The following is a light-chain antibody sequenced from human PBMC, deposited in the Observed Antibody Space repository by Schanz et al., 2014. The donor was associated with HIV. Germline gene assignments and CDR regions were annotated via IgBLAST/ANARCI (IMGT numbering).Light chain of an antibody. Sequence: EIVLTQSPGRLSLSPGERATLSCRASQSVGGSQLAWFQLKRGQPPRLLIYATSFRAVGIPDRFSGSGSETDFTLTINNLEPEDFAVYYCQQRNSWPPITFGQGTRLEIK. V-gene: IGKV3D-20*02. CDR2: ATS. CDR1: QSVGGSQ. J-gene: IGKJ5*01. CDR3: QQRNSWPPIT.